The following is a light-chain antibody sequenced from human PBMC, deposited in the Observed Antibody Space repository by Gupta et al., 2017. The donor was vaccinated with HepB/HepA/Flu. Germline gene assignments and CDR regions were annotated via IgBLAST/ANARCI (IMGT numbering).Light chain of an antibody. CDR2: DAY. Sequence: DIQMTQSPSSLSASVGDRVTFACRASQNIGNYFAWYQQKPGKAPKLVIWDAYTLHTGVPSRFSGTRSGTDYTLTINSLQPEDFATYYCRQSNYLPLTFGQGTLLEIK. V-gene: IGKV1D-12*01. CDR3: RQSNYLPLT. CDR1: QNIGNY. J-gene: IGKJ5*01.